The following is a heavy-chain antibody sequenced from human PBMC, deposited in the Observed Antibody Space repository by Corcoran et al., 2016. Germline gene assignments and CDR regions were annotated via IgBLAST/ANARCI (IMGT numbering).Heavy chain of an antibody. CDR1: GFTFSNAW. CDR2: IKSKTDGGTT. CDR3: ATDLRGGLPGVLQH. Sequence: EVQLVESGGGLVKPGGSLRLSCAASGFTFSNAWMNWVRQAPGKGLEWVGRIKSKTDGGTTDYVAPVKGRFTISRDDSKNTLYLQMNSIKTEDTAVYYCATDLRGGLPGVLQHWGQGTLVTVSS. V-gene: IGHV3-15*07. D-gene: IGHD2-15*01. J-gene: IGHJ1*01.